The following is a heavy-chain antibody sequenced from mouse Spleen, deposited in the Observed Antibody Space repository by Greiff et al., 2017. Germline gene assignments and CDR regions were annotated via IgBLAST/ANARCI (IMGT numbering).Heavy chain of an antibody. J-gene: IGHJ2*01. D-gene: IGHD2-3*01. V-gene: IGHV1-42*01. Sequence: EVQLQQSGPELVKPGASVKISCKASGYSFTGYYMNWVKQSPEKSLEWIGEINPSTGGTTYNQKFKAKATLTVDKSSSTAYMQLKSLTSEDSAVYYCAREDDGWDYWGQGTTLTVSS. CDR1: GYSFTGYY. CDR2: INPSTGGT. CDR3: AREDDGWDY.